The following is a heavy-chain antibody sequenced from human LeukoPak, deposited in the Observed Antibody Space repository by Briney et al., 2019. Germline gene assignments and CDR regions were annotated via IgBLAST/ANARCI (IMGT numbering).Heavy chain of an antibody. CDR1: GFAFGSLS. D-gene: IGHD6-19*01. CDR3: ATGADSNGWLGHDH. V-gene: IGHV3-23*01. CDR2: ISASADNT. Sequence: GGSLRLSCVASGFAFGSLSMSWVRQAPGRGLEWVSDISASADNTHYADSVKGRFIIFRDNSKNTVFLQMNGLTVEDTAVYYCATGADSNGWLGHDHWGQGALVTVSS. J-gene: IGHJ4*02.